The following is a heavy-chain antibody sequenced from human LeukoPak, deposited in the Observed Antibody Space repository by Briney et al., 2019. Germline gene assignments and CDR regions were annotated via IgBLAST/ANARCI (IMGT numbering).Heavy chain of an antibody. CDR3: AKDKNPIAAAAYCFDY. V-gene: IGHV3-30*02. CDR1: GFTFSSYG. J-gene: IGHJ4*02. CDR2: IRYDGSNK. Sequence: PGGSLRLSCAASGFTFSSYGIHWVRQAPGKGLEWVAFIRYDGSNKYYADSVRGRFTISRDNSKNTLYLQMNSLRAEDTAVYYCAKDKNPIAAAAYCFDYWGQGTLVTVSS. D-gene: IGHD6-13*01.